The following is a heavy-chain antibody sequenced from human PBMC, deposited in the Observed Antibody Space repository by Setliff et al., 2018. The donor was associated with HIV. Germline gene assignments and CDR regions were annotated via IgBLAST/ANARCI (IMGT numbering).Heavy chain of an antibody. CDR1: GYTFTTYS. V-gene: IGHV1-3*03. CDR3: AREGAAAGLDLDY. CDR2: IHVGNGNT. J-gene: IGHJ4*02. D-gene: IGHD6-13*01. Sequence: ASVKVSCKASGYTFTTYSMHWVRQAPGQSLEWLGWIHVGNGNTKYSQEFQGRVTITKDTSASTAYMELSSLRSEDMAVYYCAREGAAAGLDLDYWGQGTLVTVSS.